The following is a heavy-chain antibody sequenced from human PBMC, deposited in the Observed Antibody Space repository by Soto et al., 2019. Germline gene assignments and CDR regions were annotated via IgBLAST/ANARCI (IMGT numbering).Heavy chain of an antibody. CDR1: GFSFISYA. V-gene: IGHV3-23*01. D-gene: IGHD3-3*01. CDR3: VRWSYIDY. Sequence: GGSLRLSCAASGFSFISYAMSCVRQAPGKGLEGVSTSSGSDGKTFYEDSVKGRFSISRDTSKNMLYLQMNNLRGDDTAVYYCVRWSYIDYWGQGTRVTVPQ. CDR2: SSGSDGKT. J-gene: IGHJ4*02.